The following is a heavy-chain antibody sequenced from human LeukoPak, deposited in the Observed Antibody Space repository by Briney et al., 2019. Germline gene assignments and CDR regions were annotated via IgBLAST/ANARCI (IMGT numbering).Heavy chain of an antibody. J-gene: IGHJ6*03. CDR1: GGSISSSSYD. CDR3: ARHRAPNCSSTSCYRGGYYYYYMDV. Sequence: SETLSLTCTVSGGSISSSSYDWGGIRQPPGKGLEWIGRIYYSGSTYYHPSLKSRVTISVDTSKNQFSLKLSSVTAADTAVYYCARHRAPNCSSTSCYRGGYYYYYMDVWGKGTTVTVSS. D-gene: IGHD2-2*02. V-gene: IGHV4-39*01. CDR2: IYYSGST.